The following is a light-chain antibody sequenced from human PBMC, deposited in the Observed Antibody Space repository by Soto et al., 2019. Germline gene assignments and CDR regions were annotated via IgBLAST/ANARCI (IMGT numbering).Light chain of an antibody. CDR1: QDIKKF. CDR2: DAS. V-gene: IGKV1-33*01. CDR3: QQYDNLPYI. Sequence: DIQMTQSPSSLSASVGDRVTITCQASQDIKKFLSWFQQKPGKAPKLLIYDASNLQTGVLPRFGGSGSGTDFTFTITSLQPEDIGTYFCQQYDNLPYIFGQGTKLEIK. J-gene: IGKJ2*01.